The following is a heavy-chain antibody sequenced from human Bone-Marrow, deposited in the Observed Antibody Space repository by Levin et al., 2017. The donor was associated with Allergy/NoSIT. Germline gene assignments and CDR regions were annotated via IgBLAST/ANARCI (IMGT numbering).Heavy chain of an antibody. CDR2: IYWNDDK. Sequence: SGPTLVKPTQTLTLTCSLSGFSLTTIGTGVAWIRQSPGRAPECLTRIYWNDDKRFHPSLKNRVTVTKDISKNQVVLRMTDMDPVDTGTYYCARVFYFDSSGFFLDHWGQGALVTVSS. J-gene: IGHJ4*02. V-gene: IGHV2-5*04. CDR1: GFSLTTIGTG. CDR3: ARVFYFDSSGFFLDH. D-gene: IGHD3-9*01.